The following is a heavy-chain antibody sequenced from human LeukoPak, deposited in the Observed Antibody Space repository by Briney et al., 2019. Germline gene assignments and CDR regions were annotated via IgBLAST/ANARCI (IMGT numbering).Heavy chain of an antibody. Sequence: SETLSLTCTVSGGSISSYCWSWIRQPAGKGLEWIGRIYTSGSTNYNPSLKSRVTMSVDRSKNQFFLSMKSVTAAGTAVYFCVRAGWELLPTWGPASPVTV. J-gene: IGHJ4*02. CDR1: GGSISSYC. D-gene: IGHD4-23*01. CDR2: IYTSGST. CDR3: VRAGWELLPT. V-gene: IGHV4-4*07.